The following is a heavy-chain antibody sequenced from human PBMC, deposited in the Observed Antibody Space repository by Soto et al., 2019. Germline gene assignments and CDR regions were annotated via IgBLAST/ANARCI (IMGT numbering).Heavy chain of an antibody. V-gene: IGHV4-39*01. CDR1: GGSISSSSYY. J-gene: IGHJ6*02. CDR3: ASRPKYSGSYVDYYYVMDV. CDR2: IYYSGST. Sequence: SETLSLTCTVSGGSISSSSYYWGWIRQPPGKGLEWIGSIYYSGSTYYNPSLKSRVTISVDTSKNQFSLKLSSVTAADTAVYNCASRPKYSGSYVDYYYVMDVGGQGPTVPVSS. D-gene: IGHD1-26*01.